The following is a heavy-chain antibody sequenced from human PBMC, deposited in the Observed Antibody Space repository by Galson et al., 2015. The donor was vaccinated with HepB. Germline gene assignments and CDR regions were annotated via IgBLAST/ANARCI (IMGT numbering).Heavy chain of an antibody. V-gene: IGHV1-69*13. CDR3: ASFSNTGGYCSSTSCSTIDY. J-gene: IGHJ4*02. Sequence: SVKVSCKASGGTFSSYAISWVRQAPGQGLEWMGGIIPIFGTANYAQKFQGRVTITADESTSTAYMELSSLRSEDTAVYYCASFSNTGGYCSSTSCSTIDYWGQGTLVTVSS. D-gene: IGHD2-2*01. CDR1: GGTFSSYA. CDR2: IIPIFGTA.